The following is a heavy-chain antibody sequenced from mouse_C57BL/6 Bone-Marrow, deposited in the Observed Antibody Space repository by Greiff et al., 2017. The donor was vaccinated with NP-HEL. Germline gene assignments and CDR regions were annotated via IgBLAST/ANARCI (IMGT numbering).Heavy chain of an antibody. J-gene: IGHJ1*03. CDR1: GYAFTNYL. V-gene: IGHV1-54*01. CDR3: ARAGDGYFFYWYIDV. CDR2: INPGSGGT. D-gene: IGHD2-3*01. Sequence: QVQLQQSGAELVRPGTSVKVSCKASGYAFTNYLIEWVKQRPGQGLEWIGVINPGSGGTNYNEKFKGKATLTADKSSSTAYMQLSSLTSEDSAVYFCARAGDGYFFYWYIDVWGTGTTVTVSS.